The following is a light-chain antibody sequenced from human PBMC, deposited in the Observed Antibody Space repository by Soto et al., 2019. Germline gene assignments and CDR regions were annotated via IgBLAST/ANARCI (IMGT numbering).Light chain of an antibody. CDR2: EVS. V-gene: IGLV2-8*01. CDR1: SSDVGGYNY. CDR3: SSYAGSNNLV. Sequence: QSALTQLPSASGSPGQSVTISCTGTSSDVGGYNYVSWYQQHPGKAPKLMIYEVSKRPSGVPDRFSGSKSGNTASLTVSGLQAEDEAEYYCSSYAGSNNLVFGGGTKLTVL. J-gene: IGLJ2*01.